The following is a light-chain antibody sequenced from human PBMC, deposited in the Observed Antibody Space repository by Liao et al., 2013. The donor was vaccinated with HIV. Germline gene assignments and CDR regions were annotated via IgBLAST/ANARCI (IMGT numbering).Light chain of an antibody. CDR1: SIGSKS. J-gene: IGLJ1*01. CDR3: QVWDSNSDHPYV. V-gene: IGLV3-21*01. CDR2: YDS. Sequence: SYELTQSPSVSVAPGKTATISCGGDSIGSKSVHWYQQRPGQAPVLVIYYDSDRPSAIPERFSGSNSGNTATLSISRVEAGDEADYYCQVWDSNSDHPYVFGTGTKVTVL.